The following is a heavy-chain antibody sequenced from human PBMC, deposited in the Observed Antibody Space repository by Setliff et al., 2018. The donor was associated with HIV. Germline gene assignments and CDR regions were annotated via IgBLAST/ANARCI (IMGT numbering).Heavy chain of an antibody. CDR2: VNHIGGT. CDR3: ARGRDDAWELSDR. D-gene: IGHD1-26*01. Sequence: PSETLSLTCAVYSKSFSNSYWTWIRQPPGKGLEWIGEVNHIGGTNYNPSLKSRVSMSVDTSKSQSSLNLTSVTAADTAVYYCARGRDDAWELSDRWGQGTLVTVSS. CDR1: SKSFSNSY. V-gene: IGHV4-34*01. J-gene: IGHJ4*02.